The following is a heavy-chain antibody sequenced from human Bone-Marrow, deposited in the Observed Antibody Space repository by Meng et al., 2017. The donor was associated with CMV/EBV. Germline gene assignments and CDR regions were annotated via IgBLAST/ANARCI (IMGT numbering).Heavy chain of an antibody. V-gene: IGHV4-34*01. CDR1: GASFSGY. CDR2: ITHSGST. D-gene: IGHD1-26*01. J-gene: IGHJ4*02. CDR3: APGFRSWSGSYSS. Sequence: QGHLQRWGAVCLKPSGTLSLTCGVYGASFSGYWSWVRQPPGKGLEWIGEITHSGSTNYNVSLKSRVTISIDTSKNQFSLKLSSVTATDTAVYYCAPGFRSWSGSYSSWGQGTLVTVSS.